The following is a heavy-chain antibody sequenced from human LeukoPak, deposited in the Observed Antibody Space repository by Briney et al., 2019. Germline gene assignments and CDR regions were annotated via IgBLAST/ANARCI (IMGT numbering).Heavy chain of an antibody. Sequence: SETLSLTCAVYGGSFSGYYWSWIRQPPGKGLEWIGEINHSGSTNYNPSLKSRVTISVDTSKNQFSLKLSSVTAADTAVYYCARDTYDSSGDAFDIWGQGTMVTVSS. D-gene: IGHD3-22*01. V-gene: IGHV4-34*01. CDR2: INHSGST. CDR1: GGSFSGYY. J-gene: IGHJ3*02. CDR3: ARDTYDSSGDAFDI.